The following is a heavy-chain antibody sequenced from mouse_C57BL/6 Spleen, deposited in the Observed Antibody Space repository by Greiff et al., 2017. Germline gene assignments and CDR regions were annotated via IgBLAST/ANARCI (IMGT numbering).Heavy chain of an antibody. Sequence: QVQLQESGPELVKPGASVKISCKASGYAFSSSWMNWVKQRPGKGLEWIGRIYPGDGDTNYNGKFKGKATLTADKSSSTAYMQLSSLPSEDSAVYYCARSVYGSSWGYFEGWGTGATVTVAS. CDR2: IYPGDGDT. V-gene: IGHV1-82*01. CDR1: GYAFSSSW. D-gene: IGHD1-1*01. CDR3: ARSVYGSSWGYFEG. J-gene: IGHJ1*03.